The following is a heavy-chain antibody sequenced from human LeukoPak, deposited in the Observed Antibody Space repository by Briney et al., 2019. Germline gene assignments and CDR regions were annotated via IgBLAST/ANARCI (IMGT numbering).Heavy chain of an antibody. J-gene: IGHJ3*02. CDR2: IYYSGST. CDR3: AREGGGTDAFDI. Sequence: SETLSLTCTVSGGSISSYYWSWIRQPPGKGLEWIGYIYYSGSTNYNPSLKSRVTISVDTSKNQFSLKLSSVTAADTAVYYCAREGGGTDAFDIWGQGTMVTVSS. CDR1: GGSISSYY. V-gene: IGHV4-59*01. D-gene: IGHD1-14*01.